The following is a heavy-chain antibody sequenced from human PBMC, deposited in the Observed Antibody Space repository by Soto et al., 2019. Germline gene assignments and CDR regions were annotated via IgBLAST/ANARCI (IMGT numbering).Heavy chain of an antibody. CDR1: GFSFSSFA. CDR3: AKGVELDV. V-gene: IGHV3-23*01. D-gene: IGHD1-26*01. CDR2: IGDSGAST. Sequence: EVLLLESGGGLVQPGGSLRLSCEASGFSFSSFAVNWVHQAPGKGLEWVSAIGDSGASTYYADSVKGRFTISRDNSRNTLYLQLNSLRAEDTAVYYCAKGVELDVWGNGTTVTVSS. J-gene: IGHJ6*04.